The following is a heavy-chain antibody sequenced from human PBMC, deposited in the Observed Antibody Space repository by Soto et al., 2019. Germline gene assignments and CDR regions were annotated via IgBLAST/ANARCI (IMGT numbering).Heavy chain of an antibody. CDR2: ISYDGSNK. Sequence: QVQLVESGGGVVQPGRSLRLSCAASGCTFSSYGMHWVRQAPGKGLEWVAVISYDGSNKYYADSVKGRFTISRDNSKNTLYLQMNSLRAEDTAVYYCAKVLYSGYDTPFDYWGQGTLVTVSS. D-gene: IGHD5-12*01. CDR1: GCTFSSYG. J-gene: IGHJ4*02. V-gene: IGHV3-30*18. CDR3: AKVLYSGYDTPFDY.